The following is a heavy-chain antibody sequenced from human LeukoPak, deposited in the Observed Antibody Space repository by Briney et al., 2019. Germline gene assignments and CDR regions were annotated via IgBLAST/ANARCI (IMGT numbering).Heavy chain of an antibody. J-gene: IGHJ3*01. CDR3: AKDIQLST. D-gene: IGHD4-11*01. V-gene: IGHV3-23*01. CDR1: GFTFSDSA. CDR2: ISSSGGNT. Sequence: GGCLRLSCAASGFTFSDSAMTWVRQVPGKGLEWVSLISSSGGNTYYADSVKGRFTISRDNSKNTLSLQMNSLRVEDTAIYYCAKDIQLSTWGLGTMVTVSS.